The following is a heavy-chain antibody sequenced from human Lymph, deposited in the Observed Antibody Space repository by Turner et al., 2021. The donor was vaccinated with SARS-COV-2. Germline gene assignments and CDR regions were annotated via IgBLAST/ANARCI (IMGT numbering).Heavy chain of an antibody. CDR1: GGSMNSNY. CDR3: ARETVNNWVDP. V-gene: IGHV4-59*01. D-gene: IGHD2-21*02. CDR2: IYYRGSN. J-gene: IGHJ5*02. Sequence: QVQLQESGPRLVTPLETLSLTCTVSGGSMNSNYWSWIRQPPGKRLEWIGYIYYRGSNNYNPSLKSRVTISVDTSKNQFSLKLTSVTAADTAIYCCARETVNNWVDPWGQGILVTVSS.